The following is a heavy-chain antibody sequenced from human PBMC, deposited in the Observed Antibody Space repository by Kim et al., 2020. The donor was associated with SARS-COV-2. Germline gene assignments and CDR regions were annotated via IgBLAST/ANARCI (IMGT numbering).Heavy chain of an antibody. V-gene: IGHV3-15*01. Sequence: GGSLRLSCAASGFTFSNAWMSWVRQAPGKGLEWVGRIISKTDGGTTDYAAPVKGRFPISRDDSKNTLYLQMNSLKTEDTAVYYCTNGGSGWYPFDYWGRGTLVP. CDR1: GFTFSNAW. D-gene: IGHD6-19*01. J-gene: IGHJ4*02. CDR2: IISKTDGGTT. CDR3: TNGGSGWYPFDY.